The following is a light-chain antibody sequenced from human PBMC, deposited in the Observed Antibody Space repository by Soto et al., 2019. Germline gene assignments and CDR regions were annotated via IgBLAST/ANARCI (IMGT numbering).Light chain of an antibody. CDR3: EPRHSYPLT. Sequence: DIQLTQSPSFLSASVGDRVTITCRASQGIGRLLAWYQQKPGQAPNLLINTAITLQGGAPSRFSGSGSGTEFTLTISSLQAEDFSNYYGEPRHSYPLTFGQGTRLEIK. CDR1: QGIGRL. V-gene: IGKV1-9*01. CDR2: TAI. J-gene: IGKJ5*01.